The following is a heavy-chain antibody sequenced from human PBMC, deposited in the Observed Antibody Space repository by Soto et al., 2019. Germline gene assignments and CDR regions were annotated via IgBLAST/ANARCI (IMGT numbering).Heavy chain of an antibody. CDR1: GYTLTELS. CDR3: ATEFRRSGYDRGAFDI. Sequence: GASVKVSCKVSGYTLTELSMHWVRQAPGKGLEWMGGFDPEDGETIYAQKFQGRVTMTEDTSTDTAYMELSSLRSEDTAVYYCATEFRRSGYDRGAFDIWGQGTMVTVSS. D-gene: IGHD5-12*01. CDR2: FDPEDGET. J-gene: IGHJ3*02. V-gene: IGHV1-24*01.